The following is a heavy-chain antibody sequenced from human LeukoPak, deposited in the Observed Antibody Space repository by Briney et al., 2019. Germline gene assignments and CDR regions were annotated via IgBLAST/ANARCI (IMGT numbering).Heavy chain of an antibody. CDR1: GGSISSSSYY. CDR2: IYHSGRT. CDR3: ARRGYYDSRGWFDP. D-gene: IGHD3-22*01. V-gene: IGHV4-39*01. Sequence: PSETLSLTCTVSGGSISSSSYYWGWIRQPPGKGLEWIGSIYHSGRTYYNPPLKSRVTISVDTSKNQFSLKLSSVTAADTAVYYCARRGYYDSRGWFDPWGQGTLVTVSS. J-gene: IGHJ5*02.